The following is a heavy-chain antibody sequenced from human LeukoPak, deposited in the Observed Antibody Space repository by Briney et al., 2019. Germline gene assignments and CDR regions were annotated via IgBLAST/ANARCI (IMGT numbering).Heavy chain of an antibody. Sequence: SETLSLTCTVSGGSISSGSYYWSWIRQPAGKGLEWIGRIYTSGSTNYNPSLKSRVTISVDTSKNQFSLKLSSVTAADTAVYYCARGPAHYYGSGSYYTAWGQGTLVTVSS. CDR2: IYTSGST. CDR1: GGSISSGSYY. CDR3: ARGPAHYYGSGSYYTA. J-gene: IGHJ4*02. D-gene: IGHD3-10*01. V-gene: IGHV4-61*02.